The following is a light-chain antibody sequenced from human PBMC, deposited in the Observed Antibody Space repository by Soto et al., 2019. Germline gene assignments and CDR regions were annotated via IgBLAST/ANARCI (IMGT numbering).Light chain of an antibody. CDR1: SSKIGAGYD. V-gene: IGLV1-40*01. J-gene: IGLJ1*01. Sequence: QSVLTQPPSVSGAPGQRVTISCTGSSSKIGAGYDVHWYQQLPGTAPKLLIYGNNNRPSGVPDRFSGSKSGTSASLAITGLQAEDEADYYCQSYDSTLSALYVFGTGTKLTVL. CDR2: GNN. CDR3: QSYDSTLSALYV.